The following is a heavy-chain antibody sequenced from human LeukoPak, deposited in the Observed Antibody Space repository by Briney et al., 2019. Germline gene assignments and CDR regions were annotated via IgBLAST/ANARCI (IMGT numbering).Heavy chain of an antibody. CDR2: INPSGGST. CDR1: GYTFTSYY. Sequence: VASVKVSCKASGYTFTSYYMHWVRQAPGQGLEWMGIINPSGGSTSYAQKFQGRVTMARDMSTSTVYMELSSLRSEDTAVYYCARVPTLRRDSSSWYGFPWFDPWGQGTLVTVSS. J-gene: IGHJ5*02. D-gene: IGHD6-13*01. V-gene: IGHV1-46*01. CDR3: ARVPTLRRDSSSWYGFPWFDP.